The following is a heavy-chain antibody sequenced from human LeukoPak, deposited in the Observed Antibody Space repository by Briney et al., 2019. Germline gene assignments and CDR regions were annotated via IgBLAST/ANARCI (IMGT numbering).Heavy chain of an antibody. CDR3: ASHDPSVAQYWYFDL. Sequence: GGSLRLSCAASGFTFSSYAMHWVRQAPGKGLEWVAVISYDGSNKYYADSVKGRFTISRDNSKNTLYLQMNSLRPEDTAVYYCASHDPSVAQYWYFDLWGRGTLVTVSS. J-gene: IGHJ2*01. CDR2: ISYDGSNK. V-gene: IGHV3-30*14. D-gene: IGHD2-15*01. CDR1: GFTFSSYA.